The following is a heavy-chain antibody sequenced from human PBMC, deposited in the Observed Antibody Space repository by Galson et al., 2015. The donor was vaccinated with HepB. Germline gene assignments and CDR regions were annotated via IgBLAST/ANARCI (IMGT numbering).Heavy chain of an antibody. CDR1: GFTFSSYG. D-gene: IGHD2-2*01. CDR2: ISYDGSNK. V-gene: IGHV3-30*18. CDR3: AKDPVVVPKIYYYYYMDV. J-gene: IGHJ6*03. Sequence: PLRLSCAASGFTFSSYGMHWVRQAPGKGLEWVAVISYDGSNKYYADSVKGRFTISRDNSKNTLYLQMNSLRAEDTAVYYCAKDPVVVPKIYYYYYMDVWGKGTTVTVSS.